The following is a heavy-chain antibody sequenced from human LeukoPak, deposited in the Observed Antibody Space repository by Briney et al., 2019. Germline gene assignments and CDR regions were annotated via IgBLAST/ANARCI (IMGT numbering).Heavy chain of an antibody. CDR1: GGSFSGYY. CDR3: ASYDILTGFDY. D-gene: IGHD3-9*01. CDR2: INHSGST. Sequence: SETLSLTCAVYGGSFSGYYWSWIRQPPGKGLEWTGEINHSGSTNYNPSLKSRVTISVDTSKNQFSLKLSSVTAADTAVYYCASYDILTGFDYWGQGTLVTVSS. V-gene: IGHV4-34*01. J-gene: IGHJ4*02.